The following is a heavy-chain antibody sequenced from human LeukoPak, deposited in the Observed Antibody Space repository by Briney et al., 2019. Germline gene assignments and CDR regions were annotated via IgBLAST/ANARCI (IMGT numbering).Heavy chain of an antibody. D-gene: IGHD1-14*01. CDR2: INPSGGDT. V-gene: IGHV1-46*01. CDR3: AREVMDNLRFDY. Sequence: GASVKVSCKACGYTFTRYYMHCVRQAPGQGLEWMGIINPSGGDTSYAQKFQGRLTMTRDTSTNTVYMELTSLSREDTAVYYCAREVMDNLRFDYWGQGTLVTVSS. J-gene: IGHJ4*02. CDR1: GYTFTRYY.